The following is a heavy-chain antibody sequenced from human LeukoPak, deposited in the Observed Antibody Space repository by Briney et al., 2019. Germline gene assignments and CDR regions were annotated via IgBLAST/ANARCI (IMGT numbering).Heavy chain of an antibody. V-gene: IGHV3-48*03. D-gene: IGHD4-23*01. CDR2: ISRGGSDT. J-gene: IGHJ4*02. Sequence: PGVSLRLSCAASGFTFSTYEMQWVRQAPGKGLEWVSYISRGGSDTFYAGSVKGRFTVSRDNARNSLYLQMNSLGAEDTAVYYCATVGRSSVAGYWGQGTLVTVSS. CDR1: GFTFSTYE. CDR3: ATVGRSSVAGY.